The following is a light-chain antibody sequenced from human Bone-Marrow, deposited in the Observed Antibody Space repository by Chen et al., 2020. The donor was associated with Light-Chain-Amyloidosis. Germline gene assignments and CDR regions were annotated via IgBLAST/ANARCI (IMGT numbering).Light chain of an antibody. Sequence: SYVLTQPSSVSVAPGPTATIACGGNNIGATSVHGYQQTPGQAPRLVVYDDSDRPSGIPERLSGSNSGNTATLTISRVEAGDEAEYYCQVWDRSSDRPVFGGGTKLTVL. CDR2: DDS. CDR3: QVWDRSSDRPV. J-gene: IGLJ3*02. CDR1: NIGATS. V-gene: IGLV3-21*02.